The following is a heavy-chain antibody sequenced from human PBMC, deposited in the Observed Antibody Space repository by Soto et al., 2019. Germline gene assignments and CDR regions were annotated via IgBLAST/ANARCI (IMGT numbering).Heavy chain of an antibody. CDR2: ISSSSSTI. CDR1: GFXFSSYS. Sequence: GGSLXLSCAASGFXFSSYSMNWVRQAPGKGLEWVSYISSSSSTIYYADSVKGRFTISRDNAKNSLYLQMNSLRAEDTAVYYCARKYCSSTSCYAYAFDIWGQGTMVTVSS. CDR3: ARKYCSSTSCYAYAFDI. D-gene: IGHD2-2*01. J-gene: IGHJ3*02. V-gene: IGHV3-48*01.